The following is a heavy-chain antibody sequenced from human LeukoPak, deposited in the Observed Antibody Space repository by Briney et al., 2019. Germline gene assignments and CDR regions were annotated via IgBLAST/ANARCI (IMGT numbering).Heavy chain of an antibody. CDR3: AKAYGSNGYFQLPIDC. V-gene: IGHV3-23*01. Sequence: PGGSLRLSCAASGFTFSSYGMHWVRQAPGKGLECVSAISGTGDATYYADSVKGRFTISRDNSKNTLYLQLNSLRAEDTAVYYCAKAYGSNGYFQLPIDCWGQGTLVTVSS. CDR1: GFTFSSYG. D-gene: IGHD3-22*01. J-gene: IGHJ4*02. CDR2: ISGTGDAT.